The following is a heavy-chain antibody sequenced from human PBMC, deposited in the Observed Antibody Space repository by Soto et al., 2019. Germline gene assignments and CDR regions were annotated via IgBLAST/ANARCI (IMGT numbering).Heavy chain of an antibody. CDR2: IIRIFGTP. Sequence: QVQLVQSGAEVKKPGSSVKVSCKASGGTFSSSAISWVRQAPGQGLEWMGGIIRIFGTPNYAQKFQGRVTITADESTSTAYMELSSLSSEDTAVYYCASSRKAYYYCGMDVWGQGTTVTVSS. CDR1: GGTFSSSA. V-gene: IGHV1-69*12. CDR3: ASSRKAYYYCGMDV. D-gene: IGHD6-13*01. J-gene: IGHJ6*02.